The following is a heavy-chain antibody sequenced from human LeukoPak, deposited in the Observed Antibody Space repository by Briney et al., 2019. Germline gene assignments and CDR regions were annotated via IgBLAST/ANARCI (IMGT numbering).Heavy chain of an antibody. V-gene: IGHV5-51*01. CDR3: ATRHAGLYSGYDSDAFDI. D-gene: IGHD5-12*01. Sequence: GESLKISCKGSGYSFTSYWIGWVRQMPGKGLEWMGIIYPGDSDTRYSPSFQGQVTISADKSISTAYLQWSSLKASDTAMYYCATRHAGLYSGYDSDAFDIWGQGTMVTVSS. J-gene: IGHJ3*02. CDR1: GYSFTSYW. CDR2: IYPGDSDT.